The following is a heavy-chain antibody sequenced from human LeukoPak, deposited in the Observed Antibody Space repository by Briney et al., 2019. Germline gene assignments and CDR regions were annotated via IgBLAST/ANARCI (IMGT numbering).Heavy chain of an antibody. D-gene: IGHD1-26*01. CDR3: AKDLAGSGSYSFDY. CDR2: ISYDGSSK. V-gene: IGHV3-30*18. CDR1: GFIFSNSA. J-gene: IGHJ4*02. Sequence: PGRTLRLSCAASGFIFSNSAMHWGCHAPHQGLGRVAVISYDGSSKNYADSVKGRFTISRDNSKNTLYLQMNSLRAEDTAVYYCAKDLAGSGSYSFDYWGQGTLVTVSS.